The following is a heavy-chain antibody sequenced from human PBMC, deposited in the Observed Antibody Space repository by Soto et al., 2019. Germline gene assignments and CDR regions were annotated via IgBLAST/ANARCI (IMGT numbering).Heavy chain of an antibody. D-gene: IGHD3-16*01. J-gene: IGHJ5*02. CDR2: IYYSGST. CDR1: GSISSSSYY. Sequence: GSISSSSYYWGWIRQPPGKGLEWIGSIYYSGSTYYNPSLKSRVTISVDTSKNQFSLKLSSVTAADTAVYYCARALLQYLGDFDPWGQGTLVTVSS. CDR3: ARALLQYLGDFDP. V-gene: IGHV4-39*07.